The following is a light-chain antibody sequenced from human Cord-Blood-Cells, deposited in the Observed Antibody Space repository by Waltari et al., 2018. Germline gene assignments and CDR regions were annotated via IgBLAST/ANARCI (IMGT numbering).Light chain of an antibody. J-gene: IGKJ2*01. V-gene: IGKV3-11*01. CDR2: DAS. CDR1: QSVSSY. Sequence: EIVLTHSPATLSFSPGERATLSCRASQSVSSYLAWYQQKPCQAPRLLIYDASNRATGIPARFSGSGSGTDFTLTISSLEPEDFAVYYCQQRSNWPSYTFGQGTKLEIK. CDR3: QQRSNWPSYT.